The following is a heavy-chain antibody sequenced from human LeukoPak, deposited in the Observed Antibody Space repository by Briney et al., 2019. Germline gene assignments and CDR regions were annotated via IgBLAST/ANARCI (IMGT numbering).Heavy chain of an antibody. J-gene: IGHJ4*02. V-gene: IGHV3-23*01. Sequence: PGGSLRLSCAASRFTFTNYAMNWVRQAPGKGLEWVSTSGSGGSPFYADSVKGRFTISRDNSRNTLYLQMSSLRVEDTAVYYCAKGSSGWYPGFDYWGQGILVTVSS. CDR1: RFTFTNYA. CDR3: AKGSSGWYPGFDY. D-gene: IGHD6-19*01. CDR2: SGSGGSP.